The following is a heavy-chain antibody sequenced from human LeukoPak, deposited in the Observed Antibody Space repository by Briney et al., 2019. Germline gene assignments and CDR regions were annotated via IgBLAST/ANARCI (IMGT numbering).Heavy chain of an antibody. J-gene: IGHJ4*02. CDR2: ITPSGGI. V-gene: IGHV1-46*01. Sequence: ASVKVSCKASGYTFSNYDMNWVRQAPGQGLEWMGMITPSGGISYAQKFQGRVTMTRDMSTNTVYMELSSLRSEDTAVYYCARAVSSGWLRAYYFDYWGQGTLVTVSS. CDR3: ARAVSSGWLRAYYFDY. D-gene: IGHD6-19*01. CDR1: GYTFSNYD.